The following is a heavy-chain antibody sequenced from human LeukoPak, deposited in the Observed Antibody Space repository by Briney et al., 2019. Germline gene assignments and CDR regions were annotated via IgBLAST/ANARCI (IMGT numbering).Heavy chain of an antibody. Sequence: GASVKVSCKASGYTFTSNYIHWVRQAPGQGLEWMGMIYPRDGSTSYAQKFQGRVTVTRDTSTSTVHMELSGLRSEDTAVYYCARDQEGFDYWGQGTLVPSPQ. V-gene: IGHV1-46*01. CDR3: ARDQEGFDY. J-gene: IGHJ4*02. CDR2: IYPRDGST. CDR1: GYTFTSNY.